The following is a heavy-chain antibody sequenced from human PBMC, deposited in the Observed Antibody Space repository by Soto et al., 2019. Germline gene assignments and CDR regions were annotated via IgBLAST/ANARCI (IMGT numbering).Heavy chain of an antibody. CDR1: GGSISSGCYS. J-gene: IGHJ4*02. CDR2: IYHSGST. Sequence: SETLSLTCAVSGGSISSGCYSWSWIRQPPGKGLEWIGYIYHSGSTYYNPSLKSRVTISVDRSKNQFSLKLSSVTAADTAVYYCARVTSGSFYFDYWGQGTLVTVSS. V-gene: IGHV4-30-2*01. CDR3: ARVTSGSFYFDY. D-gene: IGHD3-10*01.